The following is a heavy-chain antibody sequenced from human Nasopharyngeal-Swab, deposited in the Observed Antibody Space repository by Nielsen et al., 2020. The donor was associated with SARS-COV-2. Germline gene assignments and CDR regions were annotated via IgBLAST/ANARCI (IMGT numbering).Heavy chain of an antibody. D-gene: IGHD4-11*01. Sequence: GESLKISCAASGVTVSSNYMSWVRQAPGKGLEWVSVIYSGGSTFYADSVKGRFTISRDNSENTLYLQMNTLRAEDTAVYYCARGTVTADYYYGMDVWGQGTTVTVSS. J-gene: IGHJ6*02. CDR3: ARGTVTADYYYGMDV. CDR1: GVTVSSNY. CDR2: IYSGGST. V-gene: IGHV3-53*01.